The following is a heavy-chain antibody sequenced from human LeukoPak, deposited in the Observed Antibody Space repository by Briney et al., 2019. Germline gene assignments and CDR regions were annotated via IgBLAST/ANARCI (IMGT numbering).Heavy chain of an antibody. CDR2: VDPESGAA. J-gene: IGHJ4*02. CDR3: ATGPTMPEPDTSPGLLDF. D-gene: IGHD2-2*01. V-gene: IGHV1-24*01. Sequence: ASVTVSFKVSGYSLTEWSTHWVRQAPGKGLEWMGGVDPESGAAMYAQKLQGRVTMTEDPSTDTAYMELNSLTSDDTAVYYCATGPTMPEPDTSPGLLDFWGQGTLVTVSS. CDR1: GYSLTEWS.